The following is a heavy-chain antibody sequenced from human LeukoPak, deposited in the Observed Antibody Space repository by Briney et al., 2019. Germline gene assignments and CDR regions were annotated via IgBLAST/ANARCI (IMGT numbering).Heavy chain of an antibody. CDR3: ASRSAVAGEFDY. Sequence: SQTLSLTCAISGDSVSSNSGAWNWIRQSPSRGLEWLGRTYYRSKWYNDYAVSVKSRITINPDTSKNQFSLQLNSVTPEDTAVYYCASRSAVAGEFDYWGQGTVVTVSS. D-gene: IGHD6-19*01. CDR2: TYYRSKWYN. V-gene: IGHV6-1*01. CDR1: GDSVSSNSGA. J-gene: IGHJ4*02.